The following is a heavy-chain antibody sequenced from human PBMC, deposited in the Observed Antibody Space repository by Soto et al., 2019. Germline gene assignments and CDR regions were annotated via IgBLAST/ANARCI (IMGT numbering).Heavy chain of an antibody. J-gene: IGHJ6*02. D-gene: IGHD2-2*01. CDR2: ISYDGTIT. CDR3: ATTRVGPCSSSICFSGIFDGMDV. V-gene: IGHV3-30-3*01. Sequence: QVQLVESAGGVVQPGRSLRLSCAASGFTISNYGMHWVRQAPGKGLEWVAVISYDGTITYYADSVKGRFTISRDNSKNTLYLQMNSLRTEDTAVYYCATTRVGPCSSSICFSGIFDGMDVWGQGTTVTVSS. CDR1: GFTISNYG.